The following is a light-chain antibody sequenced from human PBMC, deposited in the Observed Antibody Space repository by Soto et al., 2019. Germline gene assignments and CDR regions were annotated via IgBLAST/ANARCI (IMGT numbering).Light chain of an antibody. CDR2: GAS. J-gene: IGKJ1*01. V-gene: IGKV3-15*01. CDR3: QQYNNWLPWT. CDR1: QSVSSN. Sequence: EIVMTQSPATLSVSPGERATLSCRASQSVSSNLAWYQQKPGQAPRLLIYGASTRATGIPARFSGSGSGTECTLTISSLQSEDFSVYYCQQYNNWLPWTFGQGTKVEIK.